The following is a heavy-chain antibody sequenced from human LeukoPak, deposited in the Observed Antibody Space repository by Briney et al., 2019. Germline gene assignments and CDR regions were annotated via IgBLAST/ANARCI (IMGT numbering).Heavy chain of an antibody. J-gene: IGHJ4*02. V-gene: IGHV4-59*08. CDR1: GGSISSYY. Sequence: KPSETLSLTCTVSGGSISSYYWSWIRQPPGKGLEWIGYIYYSGSTNYNPSLKSRVTISVDTSKNQFSLKLSSVTAADTAVYYCARLGGSGMNFDYWGQGTLVTVSS. CDR3: ARLGGSGMNFDY. D-gene: IGHD3-10*01. CDR2: IYYSGST.